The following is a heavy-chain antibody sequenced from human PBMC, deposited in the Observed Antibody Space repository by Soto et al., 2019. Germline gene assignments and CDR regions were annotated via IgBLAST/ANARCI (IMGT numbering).Heavy chain of an antibody. CDR1: GGSISSYY. CDR3: ARWIGRSSSSWGFDY. V-gene: IGHV4-34*01. CDR2: INHSGST. J-gene: IGHJ4*02. D-gene: IGHD6-13*01. Sequence: SETLSLTCTVSGGSISSYYWSWIRQPPGKGLEWIGEINHSGSTNYNPSLKSRVTISVDTSKNQFSLKLSSVTAADTAVYYCARWIGRSSSSWGFDYWGQGTLVTVSS.